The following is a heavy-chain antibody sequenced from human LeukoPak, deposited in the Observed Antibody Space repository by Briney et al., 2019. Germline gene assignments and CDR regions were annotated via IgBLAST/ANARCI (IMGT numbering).Heavy chain of an antibody. CDR1: GFTISSHI. Sequence: EGSLRLSYAASGFTISSHIMYWVRQAPGKLLEWVSSISGRGNYIFYADSVKGRFTISSDSAKNSLSLQMNSLRAEDTAVYYCAKDQGFDYYDSSGYYLDYWGQGTLVTVSS. CDR3: AKDQGFDYYDSSGYYLDY. CDR2: ISGRGNYI. V-gene: IGHV3-21*01. J-gene: IGHJ4*02. D-gene: IGHD3-22*01.